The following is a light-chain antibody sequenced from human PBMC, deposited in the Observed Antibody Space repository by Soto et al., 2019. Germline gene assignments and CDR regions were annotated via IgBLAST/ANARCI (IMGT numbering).Light chain of an antibody. J-gene: IGLJ2*01. CDR3: SSYTSRSTPV. V-gene: IGLV1-44*01. CDR1: ISNIGSNP. Sequence: QSVLTQPPSASGTPGQRVTISCSGSISNIGSNPVYWHQQLPGTAPKLLIFRNNQRPSGVPDRFSDSKSGTSASLTISELQAEDEADYYCSSYTSRSTPVFGGGTKVTVL. CDR2: RNN.